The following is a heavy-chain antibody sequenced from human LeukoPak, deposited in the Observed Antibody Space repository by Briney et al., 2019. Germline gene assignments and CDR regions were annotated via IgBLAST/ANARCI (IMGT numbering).Heavy chain of an antibody. J-gene: IGHJ5*02. CDR1: GFTFSSYE. CDR2: ISSSGSTI. V-gene: IGHV3-48*03. Sequence: PGRSLRLSCAASGFTFSSYEMNWVRQAPGKGLEWVSYISSSGSTIYYADSVKGRFTISRDNAKNSLYLQMNSLRAEDTAVYYCARAGTYGSGKYNWFDPWGQGTLVTVSS. D-gene: IGHD3-10*01. CDR3: ARAGTYGSGKYNWFDP.